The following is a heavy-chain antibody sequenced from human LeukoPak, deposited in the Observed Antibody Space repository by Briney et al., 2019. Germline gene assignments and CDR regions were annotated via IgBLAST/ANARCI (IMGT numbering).Heavy chain of an antibody. V-gene: IGHV4-4*07. D-gene: IGHD2-15*01. CDR2: IYTSGST. CDR3: ARGNCSGGSCYDISFDY. CDR1: GGSISSYY. Sequence: SETLSLTCTVSGGSISSYYWSWIRQRAGKGLEWIGRIYTSGSTNYNPSLKSRVTMSVDTSKNQFSLKLSSVTAADTAVYYCARGNCSGGSCYDISFDYWGQGTLVTVSS. J-gene: IGHJ4*02.